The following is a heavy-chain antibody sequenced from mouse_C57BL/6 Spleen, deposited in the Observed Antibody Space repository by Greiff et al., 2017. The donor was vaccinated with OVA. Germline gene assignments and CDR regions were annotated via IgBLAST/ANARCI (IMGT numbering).Heavy chain of an antibody. CDR1: GFTFSSYG. Sequence: VKLVESGGDLVKPGGSLKLSCAASGFTFSSYGMSWVRPTPDKRLEWVATISSGGSYTYYPDSVKGRFTISRDNAKNTLYLQMSSLKSQDTAMYYCASPIYYDYDGAMDYWGQGTSVTVSS. CDR2: ISSGGSYT. J-gene: IGHJ4*01. CDR3: ASPIYYDYDGAMDY. D-gene: IGHD2-4*01. V-gene: IGHV5-6*02.